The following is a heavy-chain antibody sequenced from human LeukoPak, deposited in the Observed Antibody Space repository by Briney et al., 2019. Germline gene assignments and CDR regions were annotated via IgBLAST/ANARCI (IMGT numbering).Heavy chain of an antibody. V-gene: IGHV3-11*01. D-gene: IGHD6-13*01. CDR1: GFTFTDYY. J-gene: IGHJ4*02. CDR2: IISIVSTT. Sequence: GSLRLSCAPSGFTFTDYYMSWIRQAPGKGREWGSYIISIVSTTYYADSVKGRFTLARDTAKNSLYLQMNRLRDEDTAVYYCATNPGIAAAGRGDYWGQGTLVTVSS. CDR3: ATNPGIAAAGRGDY.